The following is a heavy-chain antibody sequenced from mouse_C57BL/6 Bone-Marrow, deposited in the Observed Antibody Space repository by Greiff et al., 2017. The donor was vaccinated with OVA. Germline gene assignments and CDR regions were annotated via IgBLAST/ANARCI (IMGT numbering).Heavy chain of an antibody. Sequence: QVQLQQSGAELARPGASVKLSCKASGYTFTSYGISWVKQRTGKGLEWIGEIYPRSGNTYYNEKFKGKATLTADKSSSTAYMELRRLTSEDSAVYFGAIVDCYSVLWAMDYWGQGTSVTVSS. D-gene: IGHD2-3*01. CDR1: GYTFTSYG. V-gene: IGHV1-81*01. J-gene: IGHJ4*01. CDR2: IYPRSGNT. CDR3: AIVDCYSVLWAMDY.